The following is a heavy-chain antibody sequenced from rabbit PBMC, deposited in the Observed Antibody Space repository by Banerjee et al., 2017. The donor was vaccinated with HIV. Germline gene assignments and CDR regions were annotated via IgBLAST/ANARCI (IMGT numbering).Heavy chain of an antibody. J-gene: IGHJ4*01. CDR2: IYVGSSGST. D-gene: IGHD3-1*01. Sequence: QSLEESGGDLVKPGASLTLTCTASGFSFSSNAMCWVRQAPGKGLEWIACIYVGSSGSTYYASWAKGRFTVSKTSSTTVTLQMTSLTAADTATYFCARSLTGDGYIFNLWGPGTLVTVS. CDR3: ARSLTGDGYIFNL. CDR1: GFSFSSNA. V-gene: IGHV1S40*01.